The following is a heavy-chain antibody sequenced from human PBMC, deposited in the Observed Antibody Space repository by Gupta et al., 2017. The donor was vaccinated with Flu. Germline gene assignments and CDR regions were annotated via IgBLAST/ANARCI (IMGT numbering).Heavy chain of an antibody. CDR1: FSNYA. D-gene: IGHD3-10*01. J-gene: IGHJ4*02. V-gene: IGHV3-23*01. CDR3: AKDTMVRGLFDC. CDR2: IGGSGTNT. Sequence: FSNYAMSWVRQAPGKGLEWVSTIGGSGTNTYYADSVKGRFTISRDNFKNTLNLQMNSLRAEDTAVYYCAKDTMVRGLFDCWGQGTLVTVAS.